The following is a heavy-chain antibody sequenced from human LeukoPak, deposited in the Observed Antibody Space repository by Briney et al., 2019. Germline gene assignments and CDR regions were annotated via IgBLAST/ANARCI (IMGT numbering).Heavy chain of an antibody. V-gene: IGHV4-59*01. Sequence: SETLSLTCTVSGGSISSYYWSWIRQPPGKGLEWIGYIYYSGSTNYNPSLKSRVTISVDTSKNQFSLNVSSVTAADTAVYYCARYSSSSTSSFDYWGQGTLVTVSS. CDR2: IYYSGST. D-gene: IGHD6-6*01. CDR1: GGSISSYY. J-gene: IGHJ4*02. CDR3: ARYSSSSTSSFDY.